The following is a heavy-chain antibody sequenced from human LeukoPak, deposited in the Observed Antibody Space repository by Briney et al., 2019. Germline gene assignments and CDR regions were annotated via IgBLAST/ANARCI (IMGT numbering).Heavy chain of an antibody. CDR3: ARGPSVVTAPFDY. J-gene: IGHJ4*02. D-gene: IGHD2-21*02. CDR2: IIPIFGTA. Sequence: SSVKVSYKASGGTFTSYAISWVRQAPGQGLEWMGGIIPIFGTANYAQKFQGRVTITTDESTSTAYMKLSSLRSEDTAVYYCARGPSVVTAPFDYWGQGTLVTVSS. CDR1: GGTFTSYA. V-gene: IGHV1-69*05.